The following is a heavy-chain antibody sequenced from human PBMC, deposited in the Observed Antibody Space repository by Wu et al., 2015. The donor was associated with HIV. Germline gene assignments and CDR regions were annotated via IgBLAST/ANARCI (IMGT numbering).Heavy chain of an antibody. V-gene: IGHV1-2*02. D-gene: IGHD3-10*01. Sequence: QVQLVQSGAEVREPGASVKVSCKASGYTFIGYYMHWVRQAPGQGLEWMGWINPNNGNTNYAQKFRGRVTMARDTSISTAYMELRSLRFDDTSVYYCAISADFSGVSDYYYNGRLGQRDYGHRLL. CDR3: AISADFSGVSDYYYNGR. J-gene: IGHJ6*03. CDR2: INPNNGNT. CDR1: GYTFIGYY.